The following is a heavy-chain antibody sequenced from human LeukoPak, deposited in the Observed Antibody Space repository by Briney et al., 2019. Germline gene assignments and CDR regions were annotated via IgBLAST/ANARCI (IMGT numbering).Heavy chain of an antibody. Sequence: TSETLSLTCTVSGGSISSSSYYWGWIRQPPGKGLEWIGSIYYSGSTYYNPSLKSRVTISVDTSKNQFSLKLSSETAADTAVYYCARQRYFDWLLGYWGQGTLVTVSS. D-gene: IGHD3-9*01. CDR2: IYYSGST. CDR3: ARQRYFDWLLGY. J-gene: IGHJ4*02. CDR1: GGSISSSSYY. V-gene: IGHV4-39*07.